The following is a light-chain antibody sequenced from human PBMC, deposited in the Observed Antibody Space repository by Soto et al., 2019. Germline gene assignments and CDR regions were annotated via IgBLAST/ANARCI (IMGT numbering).Light chain of an antibody. Sequence: ELVLTQSPGTLSLSPGERATLSCRVSQSVRSFYLAWYQQKPGQAPRLLISGASSRATGIPDRFSGSGSGTDFTLTISRLEPEDFAVYYCQQYGTSHPYTFGQGTKLEIK. CDR1: QSVRSFY. V-gene: IGKV3-20*01. CDR3: QQYGTSHPYT. J-gene: IGKJ2*01. CDR2: GAS.